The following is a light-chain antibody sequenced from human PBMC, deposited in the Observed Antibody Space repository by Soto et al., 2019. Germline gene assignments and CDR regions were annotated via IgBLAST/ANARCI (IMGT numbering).Light chain of an antibody. V-gene: IGLV1-47*01. Sequence: QSALTQPPSASGTPGQRVTISCSGSSSNIGSNYVYWYQQLPGTAPKLLIYRNNQRPSGVPDRFSGSKSGTSASLAISGLRSEDEADYYCAAWDDSLRGVFGTGPKVTV. CDR1: SSNIGSNY. CDR2: RNN. J-gene: IGLJ1*01. CDR3: AAWDDSLRGV.